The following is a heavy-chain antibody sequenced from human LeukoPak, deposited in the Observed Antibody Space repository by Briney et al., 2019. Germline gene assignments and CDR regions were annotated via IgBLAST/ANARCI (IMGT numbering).Heavy chain of an antibody. CDR2: ISGSGGST. CDR1: GFTFSSYE. Sequence: GGSLRLSCAASGFTFSSYEMNWVRQAPGKGLEWVSAISGSGGSTYYADSVKGRFTISRDNSKNTLYLQMNSLRAEDTAVYYCAKVLSTIAAAGADYWGQGTLVTVSS. V-gene: IGHV3-23*01. D-gene: IGHD6-13*01. CDR3: AKVLSTIAAAGADY. J-gene: IGHJ4*02.